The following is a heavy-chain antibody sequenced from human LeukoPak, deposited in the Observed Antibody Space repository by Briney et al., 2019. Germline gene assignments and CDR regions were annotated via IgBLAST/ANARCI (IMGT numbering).Heavy chain of an antibody. CDR1: GYTVTSYY. CDR3: ARGRYCGGDCYSALDY. J-gene: IGHJ4*02. CDR2: LNPSGGSS. V-gene: IGHV1-46*01. Sequence: ASVKVSCKASGYTVTSYYMHWVRQAPGQGLEWMGILNPSGGSSSYAQKFQGRATLTRATSTSTVYMELSSLRSEDTAVFYCARGRYCGGDCYSALDYWGQGTLVTVSS. D-gene: IGHD2-21*02.